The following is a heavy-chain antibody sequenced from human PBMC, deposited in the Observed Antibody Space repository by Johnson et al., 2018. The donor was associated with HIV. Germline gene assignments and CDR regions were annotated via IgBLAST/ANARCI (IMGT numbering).Heavy chain of an antibody. J-gene: IGHJ3*02. D-gene: IGHD3-22*01. CDR1: GFTFSSYA. V-gene: IGHV3-30-3*01. CDR3: ARDYYDSSGYYWDDAFDI. Sequence: QMQLVESGGGLIQPGGSLRLSCAASGFTFSSYAMHWVRQAPGKGLEWVAVISYDGSNKYYADYVQGRFNISRDNSKNTLYLQMNSLRAEDTAVYYCARDYYDSSGYYWDDAFDIWGQGTMVTVSS. CDR2: ISYDGSNK.